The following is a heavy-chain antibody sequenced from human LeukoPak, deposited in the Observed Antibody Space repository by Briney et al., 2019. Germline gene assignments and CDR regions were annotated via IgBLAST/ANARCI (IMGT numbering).Heavy chain of an antibody. V-gene: IGHV3-7*03. Sequence: PGGSLRLSCAASGFTFNSYWMSWVRQAPGKGLEWVANINQDGSEKYYVDSVKGRFTISRDNAENSIYVQMNSLRADDTAVYYCARVWTPSSTSCYDYWGQGTLVTVSS. CDR2: INQDGSEK. CDR1: GFTFNSYW. J-gene: IGHJ4*02. CDR3: ARVWTPSSTSCYDY. D-gene: IGHD2-2*01.